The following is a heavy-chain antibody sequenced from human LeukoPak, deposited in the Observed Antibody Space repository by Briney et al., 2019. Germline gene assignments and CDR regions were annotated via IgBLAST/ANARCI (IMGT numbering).Heavy chain of an antibody. D-gene: IGHD3-22*01. CDR1: GFTFDDYA. CDR3: AKAYYDSSGFLDY. V-gene: IGHV3-9*01. CDR2: ISWNSGSI. Sequence: SGGSLRLSCAASGFTFDDYATHWVRQAPGKGLEWVSGISWNSGSIGYADSVKGRFTISRDNAKNSLYLQMNSLRAEDTALYYCAKAYYDSSGFLDYWGQGTLVTVSS. J-gene: IGHJ4*02.